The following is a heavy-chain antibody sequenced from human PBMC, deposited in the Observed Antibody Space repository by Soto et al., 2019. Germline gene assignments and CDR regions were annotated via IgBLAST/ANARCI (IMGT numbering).Heavy chain of an antibody. Sequence: EVQLVESGGGLVQPGRSLRLSCAASGFTFDDYAMHWVRQAPGKGLEWVSGISWNSGSIGYADSVKGRFTISRDNAKNSLYLQMHRLSAEDTALYSCAKDMFERSVAGTMDYWGQGTLVTVSS. CDR2: ISWNSGSI. CDR1: GFTFDDYA. CDR3: AKDMFERSVAGTMDY. D-gene: IGHD6-19*01. V-gene: IGHV3-9*01. J-gene: IGHJ4*02.